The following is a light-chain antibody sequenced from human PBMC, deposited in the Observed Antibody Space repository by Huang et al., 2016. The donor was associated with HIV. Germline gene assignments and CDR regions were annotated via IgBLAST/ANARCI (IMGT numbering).Light chain of an antibody. CDR2: GSS. CDR3: HQYNNWLLS. Sequence: IVMTQSPATLSVSPGERVTLSCRANRTVSTNLAWYQQRPGQAHRLLIYGSSTRAPGIPARFSGSGSGTDFSLTISSLQSEDFALYYCHQYNNWLLSFGGGTRVDI. J-gene: IGKJ4*01. V-gene: IGKV3-15*01. CDR1: RTVSTN.